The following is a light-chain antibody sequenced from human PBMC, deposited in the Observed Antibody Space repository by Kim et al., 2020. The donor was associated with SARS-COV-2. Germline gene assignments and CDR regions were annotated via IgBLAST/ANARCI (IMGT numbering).Light chain of an antibody. J-gene: IGLJ2*01. CDR2: QDS. CDR3: QAWDSRVV. CDR1: KLGDKY. V-gene: IGLV3-1*01. Sequence: VSVSPGQTASITCSGDKLGDKYACWYQQKPGQSPVLVIYQDSKRPSGIPERFSGPNSGNTATLTISGTQAMDEADYYCQAWDSRVVFGGGTQLTVL.